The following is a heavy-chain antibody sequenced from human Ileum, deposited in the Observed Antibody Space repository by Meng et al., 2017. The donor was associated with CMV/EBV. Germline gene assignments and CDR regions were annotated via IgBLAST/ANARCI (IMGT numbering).Heavy chain of an antibody. Sequence: GESLKISCKGSGYRSTTYWIGWVRQMPGKGLEWMGIIYPGDSDTRYSPSFQGQVTISADKSISTVYLQWSGLKASDTATYYCAKSEDYYYGMDVWGQGTTVTV. V-gene: IGHV5-51*01. CDR2: IYPGDSDT. J-gene: IGHJ6*02. CDR3: AKSEDYYYGMDV. CDR1: GYRSTTYW.